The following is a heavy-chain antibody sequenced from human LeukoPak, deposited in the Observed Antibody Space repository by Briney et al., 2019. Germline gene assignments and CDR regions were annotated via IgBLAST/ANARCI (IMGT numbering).Heavy chain of an antibody. D-gene: IGHD2-15*01. V-gene: IGHV3-11*01. CDR2: ISSSGSTI. CDR3: ARERAAACFDY. CDR1: GFTFCDYY. J-gene: IGHJ4*02. Sequence: GGSLRLSCAASGFTFCDYYMSWIRQAPGKGLEWVSYISSSGSTIYYADSVKGRFTISRDNAKNSLYLQMNSLRAEDTAVYYCARERAAACFDYWGQGTLVTVSS.